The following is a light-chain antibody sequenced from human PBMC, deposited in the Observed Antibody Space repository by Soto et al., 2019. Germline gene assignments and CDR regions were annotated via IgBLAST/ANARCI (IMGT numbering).Light chain of an antibody. Sequence: EIVLTQSPGTLSLSPGERATLSCRASQSVTSNYLAWYQQKPGQAPRLLIYGASSRAADIPDRFSGSGSGPDFTLTISRLEPEDFAVYYCQQYGSSPLTFGGGTKVEIK. CDR2: GAS. V-gene: IGKV3-20*01. CDR1: QSVTSNY. J-gene: IGKJ4*01. CDR3: QQYGSSPLT.